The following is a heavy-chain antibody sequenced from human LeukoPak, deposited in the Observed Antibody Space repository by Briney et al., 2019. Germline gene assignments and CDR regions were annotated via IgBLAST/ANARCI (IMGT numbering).Heavy chain of an antibody. V-gene: IGHV4-39*01. J-gene: IGHJ4*02. CDR1: GGSISSDDYY. CDR2: IYYGGST. CDR3: ARRGRQPTLDY. D-gene: IGHD6-13*01. Sequence: SETLSLTCTVSGGSISSDDYYWAWIRQPPGKGLEWIGSIYYGGSTSYNPSIKSRLTISVDTSKNQFSLRMTSVTASDTAVYYCARRGRQPTLDYWGQGTLVTVSS.